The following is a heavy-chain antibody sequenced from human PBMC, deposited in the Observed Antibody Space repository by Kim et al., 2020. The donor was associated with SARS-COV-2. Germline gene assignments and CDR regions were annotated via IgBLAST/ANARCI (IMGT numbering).Heavy chain of an antibody. CDR1: KYTFTTYW. D-gene: IGHD1-26*01. Sequence: GESLKISCKGSKYTFTTYWIGWVRQMPGKGLEWMGIIYPGDSETRYSPSFRGQVTISVDKSINTAYLQWSSLEASDTAIYYCATVRGPRQYYTYFFDYWGQGTLVTVSS. V-gene: IGHV5-51*01. J-gene: IGHJ4*02. CDR3: ATVRGPRQYYTYFFDY. CDR2: IYPGDSET.